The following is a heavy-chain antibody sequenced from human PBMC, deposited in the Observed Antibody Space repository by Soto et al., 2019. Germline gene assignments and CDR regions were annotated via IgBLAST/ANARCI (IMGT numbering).Heavy chain of an antibody. J-gene: IGHJ4*02. CDR2: INAGNWNT. CDR1: GYTFSNFA. D-gene: IGHD6-19*01. V-gene: IGHV1-3*01. Sequence: GASVKVSCKASGYTFSNFAMHWVRQAPGQRLEWMGWINAGNWNTKYSQKFQGWVTMTRDTSISTAYMELSRLRSDDTAVYYCARDEYSSGWYIESYFEYWGQGTLVTVSS. CDR3: ARDEYSSGWYIESYFEY.